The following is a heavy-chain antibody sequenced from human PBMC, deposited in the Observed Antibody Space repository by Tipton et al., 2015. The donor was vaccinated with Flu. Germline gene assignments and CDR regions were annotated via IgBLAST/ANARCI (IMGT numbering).Heavy chain of an antibody. CDR3: ARGSGSGTYVIFDY. CDR2: MSASGSS. J-gene: IGHJ4*02. Sequence: TLSLTCTVSGDSMSSFYWTWIRQPAGKGLEWIGRMSASGSSKYKPSLKSRLSMSVDTSKNQFSLKLTSVTAADTAVYYCARGSGSGTYVIFDYWGQGTLVTVSS. D-gene: IGHD3-10*01. V-gene: IGHV4-4*07. CDR1: GDSMSSFY.